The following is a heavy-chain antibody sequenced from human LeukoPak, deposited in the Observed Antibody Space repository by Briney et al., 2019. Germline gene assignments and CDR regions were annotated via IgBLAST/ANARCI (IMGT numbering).Heavy chain of an antibody. CDR2: IYYSGTP. D-gene: IGHD3-3*01. Sequence: SETLSLTCSVSGGSISSRSHYWGWIRQSPGKGLEWIGTIYYSGTPFYNPSLQSRVSISVDTSRNQFSLRLNSVTAADTAVYYCARRNDYDFWSGNQYYFDYWGQGTLVTVSS. V-gene: IGHV4-39*01. CDR1: GGSISSRSHY. J-gene: IGHJ4*02. CDR3: ARRNDYDFWSGNQYYFDY.